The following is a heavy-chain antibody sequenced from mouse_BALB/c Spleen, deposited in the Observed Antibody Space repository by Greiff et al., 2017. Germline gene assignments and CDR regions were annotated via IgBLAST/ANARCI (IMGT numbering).Heavy chain of an antibody. V-gene: IGHV1S22*01. Sequence: LQQPGSELVRPGASVKLSCKASGYTFTSYWMHWVKQRPGQGLEWIGNIYPGSGSTNYDEKFKSKATLTVDTSSSTAYMQLSSLTSEDSAVYYCTRGGLDDAMDYWGQGTSVTVSS. CDR1: GYTFTSYW. CDR2: IYPGSGST. D-gene: IGHD3-3*01. J-gene: IGHJ4*01. CDR3: TRGGLDDAMDY.